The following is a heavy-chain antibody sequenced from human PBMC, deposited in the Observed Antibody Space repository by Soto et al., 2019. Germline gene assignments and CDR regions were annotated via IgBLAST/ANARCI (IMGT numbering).Heavy chain of an antibody. CDR2: PTPAGTT. D-gene: IGHD4-17*01. CDR1: GFSFSDYS. Sequence: EVQLLESGGGLVQPGGSLRLSCAASGFSFSDYSMTWVRQTPGRGLEWVSTPTPAGTTFYSDSVKGRFTISRDNNRNTLSLQMFNLRAEDTARYYCAKRATTVPTPGNYFDCWGQGTLVTVSS. CDR3: AKRATTVPTPGNYFDC. V-gene: IGHV3-23*01. J-gene: IGHJ4*02.